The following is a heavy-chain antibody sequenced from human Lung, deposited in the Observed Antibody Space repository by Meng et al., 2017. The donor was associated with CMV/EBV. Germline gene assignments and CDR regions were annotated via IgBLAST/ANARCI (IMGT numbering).Heavy chain of an antibody. CDR1: GFTFSNAW. CDR2: IKRKIDGETT. Sequence: GESLKISCAASGFTFSNAWMTWVRQAPGKGLEWIARIKRKIDGETTQYAAPVKDRFRILRDDSKNTLSLQMDSLTTGDTAVYYCTTDLMLTALFDHLGQGXLVTVSS. J-gene: IGHJ4*02. D-gene: IGHD4/OR15-4a*01. V-gene: IGHV3-15*01. CDR3: TTDLMLTALFDH.